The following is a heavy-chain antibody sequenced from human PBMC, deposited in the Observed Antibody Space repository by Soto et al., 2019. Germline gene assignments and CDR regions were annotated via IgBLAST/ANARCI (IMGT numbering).Heavy chain of an antibody. Sequence: GGSLRLSYAASGFTFSSYAMSWVRQAPGKGLEWVSAISGSGGSTYYADSVKGRFTISRVNSKNTLYLQMHSLRAEDTAVYYCAKDSRGITIFGVVTYYYYYGMDVWGQGTTVNVS. CDR1: GFTFSSYA. V-gene: IGHV3-23*01. J-gene: IGHJ6*02. CDR3: AKDSRGITIFGVVTYYYYYGMDV. D-gene: IGHD3-3*01. CDR2: ISGSGGST.